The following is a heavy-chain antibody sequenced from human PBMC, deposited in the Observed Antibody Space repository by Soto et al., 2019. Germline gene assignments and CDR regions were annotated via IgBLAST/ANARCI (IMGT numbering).Heavy chain of an antibody. CDR3: ARDLTLIGGGVVSYYFGMDI. J-gene: IGHJ6*02. D-gene: IGHD3-10*01. Sequence: QLERSGGALVQPGGSLRLPCAASDFDVSGNYISWVRQAPGKGLEWVSMIHVDGRTYYGDSVRGRFIVSRDDSENTVYLQMNSLRAEDTAVYFCARDLTLIGGGVVSYYFGMDIWGQGTMVTVSS. CDR1: DFDVSGNY. CDR2: IHVDGRT. V-gene: IGHV3-53*01.